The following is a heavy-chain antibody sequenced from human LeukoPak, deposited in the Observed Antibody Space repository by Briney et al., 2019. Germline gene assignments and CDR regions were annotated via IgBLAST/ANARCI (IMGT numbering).Heavy chain of an antibody. D-gene: IGHD4-11*01. Sequence: SETLSLTCIVSGGSISSYYWSWIRQPPGKGLEWIGYISYSGSTNYNPSLKSRVTISVDTSKNQFSLRLSSVTAADTAVYYCARHVVSATVVDGTPLNYWGQGTLVTVSS. J-gene: IGHJ4*02. CDR1: GGSISSYY. CDR3: ARHVVSATVVDGTPLNY. CDR2: ISYSGST. V-gene: IGHV4-59*08.